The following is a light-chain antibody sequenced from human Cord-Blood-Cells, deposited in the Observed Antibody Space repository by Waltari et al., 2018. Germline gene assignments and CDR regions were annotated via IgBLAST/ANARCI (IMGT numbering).Light chain of an antibody. V-gene: IGLV2-23*01. CDR1: SSDGGSYNL. CDR3: CSYAGSSTPVV. J-gene: IGLJ2*01. Sequence: QSALTQPASVSGSTGQSITISCPGTSSDGGSYNLVSRYQQHPGKAPKPMIYEGSKRPSGVSNRFSGSKSGNTASLTISGLQAEDEADYYCCSYAGSSTPVVFGGGTKLTVL. CDR2: EGS.